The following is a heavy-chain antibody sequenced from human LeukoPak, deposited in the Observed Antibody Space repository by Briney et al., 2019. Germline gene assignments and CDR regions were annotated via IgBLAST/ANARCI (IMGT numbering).Heavy chain of an antibody. V-gene: IGHV4-59*01. Sequence: PSETLSLTCTVSGGSISSYYWSWIRQPPGKGLEWIGYIYYSGSTNYNPCLKSRVTISVDTSKNQFSLKLSSVTAADTAVYYCARASYSSGWYYFDYWGQGTLVTVSS. CDR1: GGSISSYY. D-gene: IGHD6-19*01. CDR2: IYYSGST. J-gene: IGHJ4*02. CDR3: ARASYSSGWYYFDY.